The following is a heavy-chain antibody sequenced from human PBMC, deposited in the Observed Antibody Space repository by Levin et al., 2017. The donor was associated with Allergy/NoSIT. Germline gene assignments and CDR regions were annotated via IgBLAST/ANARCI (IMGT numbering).Heavy chain of an antibody. Sequence: ASVKVSCAASGFTFSSYAMSWVRQAPGKGLEWVSAISGSGGSTYYADSVKGRFTISRDNSKNTLYLQMNSLRAEDTAVYYCAKGLKGGYDFWSGYYPYYYYYGMDVWGQGTTVTVSS. J-gene: IGHJ6*02. V-gene: IGHV3-23*01. D-gene: IGHD3-3*01. CDR2: ISGSGGST. CDR1: GFTFSSYA. CDR3: AKGLKGGYDFWSGYYPYYYYYGMDV.